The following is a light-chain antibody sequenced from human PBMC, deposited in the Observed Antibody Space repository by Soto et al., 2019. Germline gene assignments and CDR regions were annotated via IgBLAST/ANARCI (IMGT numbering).Light chain of an antibody. J-gene: IGLJ2*01. CDR1: SSDIGGYNY. V-gene: IGLV2-14*01. CDR2: DVT. CDR3: SSYTSSSTRV. Sequence: QSALTQPGSVSGSPGQSITISCTGTSSDIGGYNYVSWYQKHPGKAPKLMIYDVTNRPSGISNRFSGSKSGNTATLTISGLQADDEDDYYCSSYTSSSTRVFGGGTKLTVL.